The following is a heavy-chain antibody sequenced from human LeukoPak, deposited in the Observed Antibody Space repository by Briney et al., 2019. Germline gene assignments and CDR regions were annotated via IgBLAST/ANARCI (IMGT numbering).Heavy chain of an antibody. V-gene: IGHV3-30*04. D-gene: IGHD3-22*01. Sequence: GESLRLSCSASGFAFSSYAMHWVRQAPGKGLEWVAVISYDGSNKYYADSVKGRFTISRDNSKNTLYLQMNSLRAEDTAVYYCARPDSSGYPAYSDYWGQGTLVTVSS. CDR2: ISYDGSNK. J-gene: IGHJ4*02. CDR3: ARPDSSGYPAYSDY. CDR1: GFAFSSYA.